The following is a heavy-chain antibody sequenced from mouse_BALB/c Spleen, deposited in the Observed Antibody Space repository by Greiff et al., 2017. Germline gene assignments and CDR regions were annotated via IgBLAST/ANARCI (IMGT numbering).Heavy chain of an antibody. CDR1: GYTFTSYW. J-gene: IGHJ4*01. V-gene: IGHV1-87*01. CDR3: ARGEKYYGSSLYYAMDD. D-gene: IGHD1-1*01. Sequence: VQLQQSGAELARPGASVKLSCKASGYTFTSYWMQWVKQRPGQGLEWIGAIYPGDGDTRYTQKFKGKATLTADKSSSTAYMQLSSLASEDSAVYYCARGEKYYGSSLYYAMDDWGQGTSVTVSS. CDR2: IYPGDGDT.